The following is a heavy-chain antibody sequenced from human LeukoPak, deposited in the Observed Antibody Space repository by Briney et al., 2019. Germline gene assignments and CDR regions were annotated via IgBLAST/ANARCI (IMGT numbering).Heavy chain of an antibody. CDR2: IYSGGST. CDR3: AKPGIAAADPADY. J-gene: IGHJ4*02. D-gene: IGHD6-13*01. CDR1: GFTVSSNY. Sequence: PGGSLRLSCAASGFTVSSNYMSWVRQAPGKGLEWVSVIYSGGSTYYADSVKGRFTVSRDNSKNTLYLQMNSLRAEDTAVYYCAKPGIAAADPADYWGQGTLVTVSS. V-gene: IGHV3-66*04.